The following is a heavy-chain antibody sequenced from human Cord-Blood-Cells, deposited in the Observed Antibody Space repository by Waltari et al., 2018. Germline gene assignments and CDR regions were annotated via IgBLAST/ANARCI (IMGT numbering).Heavy chain of an antibody. V-gene: IGHV4-39*01. CDR3: ARHDPTDYDFWSGYAFDI. Sequence: QLQLQESGPGLVKPSETLSLTCTVSGGSISSSSYYWGWIRQPPGKGLEWIGSIYYRGSTYYHPSLKSRVTISVDTSKNQFSLELSSVTAADTAVYYCARHDPTDYDFWSGYAFDIWGQGTMVTVSS. D-gene: IGHD3-3*01. J-gene: IGHJ3*02. CDR2: IYYRGST. CDR1: GGSISSSSYY.